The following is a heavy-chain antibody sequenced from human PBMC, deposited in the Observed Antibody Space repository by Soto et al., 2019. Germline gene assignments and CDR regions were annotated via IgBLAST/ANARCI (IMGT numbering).Heavy chain of an antibody. Sequence: QPGGSLRLSCSVSGFTLSTYAMHWVRQAPGKGLEYAASISSNGVSTYYADSVKGRFTISRDNSKNMLYLQMSSLRAEDTAVYYCVKDRYVDYWGQGTLVTVSS. J-gene: IGHJ4*02. CDR2: ISSNGVST. CDR3: VKDRYVDY. V-gene: IGHV3-64D*06. CDR1: GFTLSTYA.